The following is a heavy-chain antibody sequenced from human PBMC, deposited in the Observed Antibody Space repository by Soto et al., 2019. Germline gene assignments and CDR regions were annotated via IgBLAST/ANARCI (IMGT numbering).Heavy chain of an antibody. CDR3: ARGLKIMVRGVIAPGY. V-gene: IGHV1-8*01. CDR1: GYTFTSYD. D-gene: IGHD3-10*01. Sequence: ASVKVSCKASGYTFTSYDINWVRQATGQGLEWMGWMNPNSGNTGYAQKFQGRVTMTRNTSISTAYMELSSLRSEDTAVYYCARGLKIMVRGVIAPGYWGQGTLVTVSS. J-gene: IGHJ4*02. CDR2: MNPNSGNT.